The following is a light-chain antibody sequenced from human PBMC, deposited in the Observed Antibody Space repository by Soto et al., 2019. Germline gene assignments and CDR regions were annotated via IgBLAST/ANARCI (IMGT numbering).Light chain of an antibody. V-gene: IGKV3-20*01. Sequence: EIVLTQSPGTLSLSPGERATLSCRASQTVNRSYLAWYQQRPGQAPRLLIYGASSRATGITERFSGSGSGPEFTLTISRLEPEDVAVYYCQQVGSSPITFGQGTRLEIK. CDR2: GAS. CDR3: QQVGSSPIT. CDR1: QTVNRSY. J-gene: IGKJ5*01.